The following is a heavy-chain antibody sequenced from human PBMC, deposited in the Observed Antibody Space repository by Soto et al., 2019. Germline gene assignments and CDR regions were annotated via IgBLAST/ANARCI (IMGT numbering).Heavy chain of an antibody. D-gene: IGHD2-15*01. CDR1: GFTFSTFD. J-gene: IGHJ4*02. CDR3: AKSSTDSLTSFDS. Sequence: GSLRLSCTTSGFTFSTFDMHWVRQVTGKGLEWVSAIGAAGDTYYPGSVKGRFTISRENAKNSLYLQMNSLTAGDTAVYFCAKSSTDSLTSFDSWGQGTLVTVSS. V-gene: IGHV3-13*01. CDR2: IGAAGDT.